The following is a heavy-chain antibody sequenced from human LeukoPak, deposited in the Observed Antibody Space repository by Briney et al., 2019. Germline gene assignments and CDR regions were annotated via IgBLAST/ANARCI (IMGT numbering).Heavy chain of an antibody. Sequence: PGGSLRLSCAASGFTFSSFGMHWVRQAPGKGLEWVAFIRYDGTDKYYADSVRGRFTIPRDNSKNTLYLQMNSLRPEDTAVYYCAPRVVVITAPFDYWGQGTLVTVSS. CDR1: GFTFSSFG. CDR2: IRYDGTDK. J-gene: IGHJ4*02. CDR3: APRVVVITAPFDY. V-gene: IGHV3-30*02. D-gene: IGHD2-21*01.